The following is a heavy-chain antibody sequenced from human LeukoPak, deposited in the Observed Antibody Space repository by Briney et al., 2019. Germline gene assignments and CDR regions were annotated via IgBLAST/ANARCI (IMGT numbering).Heavy chain of an antibody. Sequence: GGSLRLSCAASGFTFSSYSMNWVRQAPGKGLEWVSSISSSSSYIYYADSVKGRFTISRDNAKNSLYLQMKSLRAEDTALYYCARRGYHDYSGFDYWGQGTLVAVSS. J-gene: IGHJ4*02. D-gene: IGHD1-26*01. CDR3: ARRGYHDYSGFDY. CDR1: GFTFSSYS. V-gene: IGHV3-21*01. CDR2: ISSSSSYI.